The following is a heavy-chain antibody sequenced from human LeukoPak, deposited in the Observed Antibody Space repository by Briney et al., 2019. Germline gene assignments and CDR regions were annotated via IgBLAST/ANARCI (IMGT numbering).Heavy chain of an antibody. V-gene: IGHV3-7*03. Sequence: GGSLRLSCAASGFTFSSYWMSWVRQAPGKGLEWEANIKQDGSEKYYVDSVKGRLTISRDNAKNPLYLQMNSLRAEDTAVYYCASDTQGLDYWGQGTLVTVSS. J-gene: IGHJ4*02. CDR1: GFTFSSYW. CDR3: ASDTQGLDY. CDR2: IKQDGSEK.